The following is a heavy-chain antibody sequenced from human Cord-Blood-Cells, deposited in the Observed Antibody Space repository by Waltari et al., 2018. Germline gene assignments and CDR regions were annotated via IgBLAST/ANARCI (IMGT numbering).Heavy chain of an antibody. Sequence: QVQLVESGGGVVQPGRSLRLSCAASGFTFSSYAMSWVRQAPGKGLEWVAVISYDGSNKYYADSVKGRFTISRDNSKNTLYLQMNSLRAEDTAVYYCARDQTGMDVWGQGTTVTVSS. CDR1: GFTFSSYA. V-gene: IGHV3-30-3*01. CDR2: ISYDGSNK. CDR3: ARDQTGMDV. J-gene: IGHJ6*02.